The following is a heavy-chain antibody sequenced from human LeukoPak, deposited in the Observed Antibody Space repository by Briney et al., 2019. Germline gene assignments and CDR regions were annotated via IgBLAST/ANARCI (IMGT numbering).Heavy chain of an antibody. D-gene: IGHD3-10*01. CDR1: GGSISSYY. CDR3: ARAPTMVRGAYGFDI. CDR2: IYYSGST. Sequence: KSSETLSLTCTVSGGSISSYYWSWIRQPPGKGLEWIGYIYYSGSTNYNPSLKSRVTISVDTSKNQFSLKLSSVTAADTAVYYCARAPTMVRGAYGFDIRGQGTMVSVSS. V-gene: IGHV4-59*12. J-gene: IGHJ3*02.